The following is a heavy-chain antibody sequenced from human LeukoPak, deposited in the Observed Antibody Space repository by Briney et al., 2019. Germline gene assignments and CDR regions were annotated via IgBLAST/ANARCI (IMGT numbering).Heavy chain of an antibody. CDR2: ISYDGSNK. D-gene: IGHD6-6*01. CDR1: GFTFSSYG. Sequence: GGSLRLSCAASGFTFSSYGMHWVRQAPGKGLEWVAVISYDGSNKYYADSVKGRFTISRDNSKNTLYLQMNSLRAEDTAVYYCAKPARGLLGYFDYWGQGTLVTVSS. CDR3: AKPARGLLGYFDY. J-gene: IGHJ4*02. V-gene: IGHV3-30*18.